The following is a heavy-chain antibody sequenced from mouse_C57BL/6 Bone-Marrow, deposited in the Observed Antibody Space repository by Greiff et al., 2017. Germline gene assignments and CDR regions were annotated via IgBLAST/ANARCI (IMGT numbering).Heavy chain of an antibody. J-gene: IGHJ4*01. CDR1: GYTFTSYW. V-gene: IGHV1-55*01. Sequence: QVQLQQPGAELVKPGASVKMSCKASGYTFTSYWITWVKQRPGQGLEWIGDIYPGSGSTNYNEKFKSKATLTVDTSSSTAYMQLSSLTSEDAAVYYCARCITTVVRAMDYWGQGTSVTVSS. CDR3: ARCITTVVRAMDY. D-gene: IGHD1-1*01. CDR2: IYPGSGST.